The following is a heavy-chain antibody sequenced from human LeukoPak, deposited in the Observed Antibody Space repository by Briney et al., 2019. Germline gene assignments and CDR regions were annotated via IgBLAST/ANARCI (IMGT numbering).Heavy chain of an antibody. Sequence: GGSLRFSCEASGFTFSSYGMNWSRQAPGKGRDWFSSISSSSSYIYYADSVKGRFTISRDNAKNSLYLQMNSLRAEDTAVYYCARGVGATTRDWFDPWGQGTLVTVSS. J-gene: IGHJ5*02. V-gene: IGHV3-21*01. CDR2: ISSSSSYI. CDR3: ARGVGATTRDWFDP. CDR1: GFTFSSYG. D-gene: IGHD1-26*01.